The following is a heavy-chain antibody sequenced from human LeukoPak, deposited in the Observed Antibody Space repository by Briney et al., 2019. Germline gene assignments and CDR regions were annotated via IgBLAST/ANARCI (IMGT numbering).Heavy chain of an antibody. J-gene: IGHJ4*02. CDR3: ARVGTAMVTITSFYFDY. CDR2: ISYDGSNK. CDR1: GFTFSSYA. Sequence: GGSLRPSCAASGFTFSSYAMHWVRQAPGKGLEWVAVISYDGSNKYYADSVKGRFTISRDNSKNTLYLQMNSLRAEDTAVYYCARVGTAMVTITSFYFDYWGQGTLVTVSS. V-gene: IGHV3-30*04. D-gene: IGHD5-18*01.